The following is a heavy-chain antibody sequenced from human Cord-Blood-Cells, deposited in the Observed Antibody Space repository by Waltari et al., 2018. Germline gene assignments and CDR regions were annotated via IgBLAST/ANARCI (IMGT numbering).Heavy chain of an antibody. V-gene: IGHV4-34*01. CDR2: INHSGST. CDR1: GGSFSGYY. Sequence: QVQLQQWGAGLLQPSETLCLPWAVYGGSFSGYYWSWLGQAPGKGLEWIGEINHSGSTNYNPTLKSRVTISVDTSKNQFSLKLSSVTAADTAVYYCARGGCSSTSCYYFDYWGQGTLVTVSS. CDR3: ARGGCSSTSCYYFDY. D-gene: IGHD2-2*01. J-gene: IGHJ4*02.